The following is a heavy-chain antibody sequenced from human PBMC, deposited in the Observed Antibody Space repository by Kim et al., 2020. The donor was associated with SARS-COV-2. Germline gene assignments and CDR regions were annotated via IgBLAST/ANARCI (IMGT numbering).Heavy chain of an antibody. CDR2: INHSGST. J-gene: IGHJ4*02. Sequence: SETLSLTCAVYGGSFSGYYWSWIRQPPGKGLEWIGEINHSGSTNYNPSLKSRVTISVDTSKNQFSLKLSSVTAADTAVYYCASSTEPSQYYFDYLGQGTL. D-gene: IGHD4-4*01. CDR3: ASSTEPSQYYFDY. V-gene: IGHV4-34*01. CDR1: GGSFSGYY.